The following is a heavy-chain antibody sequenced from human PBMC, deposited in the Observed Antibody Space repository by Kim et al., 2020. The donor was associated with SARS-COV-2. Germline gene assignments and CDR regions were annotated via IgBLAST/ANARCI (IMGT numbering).Heavy chain of an antibody. CDR3: ARVFPDNEKFDEDY. V-gene: IGHV1-46*01. Sequence: AQKFQGRVTMTKDTSTSTVYMELSSLRSEDTAVYYCARVFPDNEKFDEDYWGQGTLVTVSS. D-gene: IGHD2-15*01. J-gene: IGHJ4*02.